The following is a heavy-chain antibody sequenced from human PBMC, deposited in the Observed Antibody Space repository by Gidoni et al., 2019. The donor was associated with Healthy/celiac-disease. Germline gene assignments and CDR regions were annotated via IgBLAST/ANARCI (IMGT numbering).Heavy chain of an antibody. D-gene: IGHD3-10*01. CDR1: GYTFTSSD. CDR2: MNPNSGNT. Sequence: QVQLVQSGAEVKKPGASVKVSCKASGYTFTSSDINWVRQATGQGLEWMGWMNPNSGNTGYAQKFQGRVTMTRNTSISTAYMELSSLRSEDTAVYYCATLWSRHYYYYYGMDVWGQGTTVTVSS. CDR3: ATLWSRHYYYYYGMDV. J-gene: IGHJ6*02. V-gene: IGHV1-8*01.